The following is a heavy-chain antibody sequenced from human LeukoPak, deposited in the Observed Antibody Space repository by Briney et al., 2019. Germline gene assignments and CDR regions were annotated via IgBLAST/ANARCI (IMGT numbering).Heavy chain of an antibody. CDR1: GGSISSYY. CDR2: IYYSGST. CDR3: ARWGRGAFDY. Sequence: PSETLSLTCTVSGGSISSYYWSWIRQPPGKGLEWIGYIYYSGSTNYNPSLKSRVTISVDTSKNQFSLKLSSVTAADTAVYYCARWGRGAFDYWGQGTLVTVSS. D-gene: IGHD7-27*01. V-gene: IGHV4-59*01. J-gene: IGHJ4*02.